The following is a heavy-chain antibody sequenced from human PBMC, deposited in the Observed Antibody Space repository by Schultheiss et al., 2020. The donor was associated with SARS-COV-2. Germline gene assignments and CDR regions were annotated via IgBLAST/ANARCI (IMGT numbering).Heavy chain of an antibody. CDR3: ARVGWELLAFDI. D-gene: IGHD1-26*01. CDR1: GDFVRSSGYY. Sequence: SETLSLTCSVSGDFVRSSGYYWNWIRQPPGKGLEWIGYIYYSGSTNYNPSLKSRVTISVGTSKNLFSLKLNSVTAADTAVYFCARVGWELLAFDIWGQGTMVTVSS. J-gene: IGHJ3*02. V-gene: IGHV4-61*08. CDR2: IYYSGST.